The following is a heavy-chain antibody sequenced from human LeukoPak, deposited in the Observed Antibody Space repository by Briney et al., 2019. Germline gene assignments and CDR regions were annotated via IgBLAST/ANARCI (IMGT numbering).Heavy chain of an antibody. CDR2: ISNSSSYI. Sequence: GGSLRLSCAASGFTFSSYSMNWVRQAPGKGLEWVSSISNSSSYIYYADSVKGRFTISRDNAKNSLYLQMNSLRAEDTAVYYCARIRQWLAHPSYYYYMDVWGKGTTATVSS. D-gene: IGHD6-19*01. CDR1: GFTFSSYS. V-gene: IGHV3-21*01. CDR3: ARIRQWLAHPSYYYYMDV. J-gene: IGHJ6*03.